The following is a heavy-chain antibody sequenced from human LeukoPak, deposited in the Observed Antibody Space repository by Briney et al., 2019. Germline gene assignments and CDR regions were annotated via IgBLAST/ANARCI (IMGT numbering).Heavy chain of an antibody. V-gene: IGHV4-38-2*02. CDR2: IQNGGDS. D-gene: IGHD2-2*01. Sequence: SETLSLTCNVSGSSISNGFFWAWIRQSPGKGLEWIGSIQNGGDSYYNPSLKSRTTMSVDTSKNQFSPKLTSVTAADTAVFYCARGMGRFCTSSSCYLSFVYWGQGTLVTVSS. J-gene: IGHJ4*02. CDR1: GSSISNGFF. CDR3: ARGMGRFCTSSSCYLSFVY.